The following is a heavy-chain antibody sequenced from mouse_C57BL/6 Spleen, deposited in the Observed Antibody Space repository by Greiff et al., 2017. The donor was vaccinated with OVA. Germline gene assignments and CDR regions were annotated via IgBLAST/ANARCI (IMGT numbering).Heavy chain of an antibody. CDR1: GFNIKNTY. J-gene: IGHJ2*01. V-gene: IGHV14-3*01. CDR3: PITTVVADFYY. CDR2: IDPANGNT. Sequence: VQLQQSVAELVRPGASVKLSCTASGFNIKNTYMHWVKQRPEQGLEWIGRIDPANGNTKYAPKFQGKATIPADTSSNTAYLPLSRLTSEDTAIYYGPITTVVADFYYWGQGTTLTVSS. D-gene: IGHD1-1*01.